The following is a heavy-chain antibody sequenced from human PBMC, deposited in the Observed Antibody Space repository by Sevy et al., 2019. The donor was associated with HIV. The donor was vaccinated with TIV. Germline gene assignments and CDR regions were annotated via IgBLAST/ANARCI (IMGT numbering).Heavy chain of an antibody. CDR3: ARVATGTHHNNWFDP. V-gene: IGHV4-30-2*01. CDR2: IYHSGST. D-gene: IGHD1-1*01. Sequence: SETLSLTCAVSGGSISSGGYSWSWIRQPPGKGLEWIGYIYHSGSTYYNPSIKSRLTISVDRSKNQFSLNLSSVTAADTAVYYCARVATGTHHNNWFDPWGQGTLVTVSS. J-gene: IGHJ5*02. CDR1: GGSISSGGYS.